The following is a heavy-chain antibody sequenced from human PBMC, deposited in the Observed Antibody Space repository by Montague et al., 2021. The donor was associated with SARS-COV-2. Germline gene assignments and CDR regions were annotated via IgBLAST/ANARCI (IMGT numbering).Heavy chain of an antibody. CDR1: GGSISNYY. CDR3: ARESLHLTGYYNDYFDY. Sequence: SETLSLTCTVSGGSISNYYWSWIRQPAGKGLEWIGRIYSSGSTNYNPSLRSRVTISVDTSKNQFSLKLGSVTAADTAVYYCARESLHLTGYYNDYFDYWGQGTLVTVSS. CDR2: IYSSGST. V-gene: IGHV4-4*07. J-gene: IGHJ4*02. D-gene: IGHD3-9*01.